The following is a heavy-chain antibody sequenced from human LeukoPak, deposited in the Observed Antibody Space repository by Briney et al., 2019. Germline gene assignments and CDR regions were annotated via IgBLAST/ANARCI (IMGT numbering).Heavy chain of an antibody. J-gene: IGHJ5*02. CDR3: ATINYILSWFDP. V-gene: IGHV1-24*01. CDR1: GYTLTELS. CDR2: FDPEDGET. Sequence: ASVKVSCKVSGYTLTELSMHWVRQAPGKGLEWMGGFDPEDGETIYAQKFQGRVTMTEDTSTDTAYMELSSLRSEDTAVYYCATINYILSWFDPWGQGTLVTVSS. D-gene: IGHD3-9*01.